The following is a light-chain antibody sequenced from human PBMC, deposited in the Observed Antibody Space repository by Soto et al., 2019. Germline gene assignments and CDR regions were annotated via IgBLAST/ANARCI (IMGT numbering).Light chain of an antibody. Sequence: QSALTQPASVSGSPGQSITISCTGTSSDVGGYNYVSWYQQHPGKAPKLMIFEVSNLPSGVSNRFSASKSGNTASLTISGLQAEDEADYYCSSYTSSSTLVFGGGTKLTVL. CDR3: SSYTSSSTLV. J-gene: IGLJ3*02. V-gene: IGLV2-14*01. CDR2: EVS. CDR1: SSDVGGYNY.